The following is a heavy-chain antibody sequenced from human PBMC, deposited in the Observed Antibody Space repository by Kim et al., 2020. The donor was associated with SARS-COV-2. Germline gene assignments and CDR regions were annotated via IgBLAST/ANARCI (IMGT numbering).Heavy chain of an antibody. CDR2: ISSNGGST. D-gene: IGHD6-19*01. J-gene: IGHJ6*02. Sequence: GGSLRLSCSASGFTFSSYAMHWVRQAPGKGLEYVSAISSNGGSTYYADSVKGRFTISRDNSKNTLYLQMSSLRAEDTAVYYCVKDESSGWPPEVYYYYYGMDVWGQGTTVTVSS. V-gene: IGHV3-64D*06. CDR1: GFTFSSYA. CDR3: VKDESSGWPPEVYYYYYGMDV.